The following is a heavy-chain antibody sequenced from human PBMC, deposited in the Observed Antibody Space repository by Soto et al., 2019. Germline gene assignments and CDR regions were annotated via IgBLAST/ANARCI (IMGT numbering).Heavy chain of an antibody. CDR3: ARDRRGLRDFD. V-gene: IGHV1-69*08. CDR1: GGTFSSYT. CDR2: IIPILGIA. J-gene: IGHJ3*01. D-gene: IGHD3-9*01. Sequence: QVQLVQSGAEVKKPGSSVKVSCKASGGTFSSYTISWVRQAPGQGLEWMGRIIPILGIANYAQKFQGRVTITADKSTSTAYMELSSLRSEDTAVYYCARDRRGLRDFDWGQGTMVTVSS.